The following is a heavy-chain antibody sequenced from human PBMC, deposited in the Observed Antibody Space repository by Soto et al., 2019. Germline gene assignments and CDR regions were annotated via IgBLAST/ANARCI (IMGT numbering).Heavy chain of an antibody. CDR1: GFTFNHYP. J-gene: IGHJ4*02. D-gene: IGHD1-7*01. V-gene: IGHV3-23*01. Sequence: GGLRLSCAAPGFTFNHYPLGWVRQAPGKGLEWVSAITGSGDNTYYADSVKGRFTISRDNFKNMLYLQMNSLRAEDTALFYCAKRNFREYFDYWGQGILVTVSS. CDR2: ITGSGDNT. CDR3: AKRNFREYFDY.